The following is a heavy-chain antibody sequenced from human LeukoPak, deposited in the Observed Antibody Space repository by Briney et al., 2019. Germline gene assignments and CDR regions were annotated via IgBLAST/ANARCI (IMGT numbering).Heavy chain of an antibody. Sequence: SETLSLTCTVSGGSISSYYWSWIRQPPGKGLEWIGYIYYSGSTNYNPSLKSRVTISVDTSKNQFSLKLSSVTAADTAVYYCARGPALWFGESDAFDIWGQGTMVTVSS. D-gene: IGHD3-10*01. CDR3: ARGPALWFGESDAFDI. CDR1: GGSISSYY. V-gene: IGHV4-59*12. J-gene: IGHJ3*02. CDR2: IYYSGST.